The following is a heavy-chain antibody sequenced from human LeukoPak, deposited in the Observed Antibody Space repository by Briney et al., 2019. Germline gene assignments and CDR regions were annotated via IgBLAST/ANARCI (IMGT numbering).Heavy chain of an antibody. CDR1: GGSFRGSY. Sequence: SETLSLTCAVYGGSFRGSYWSWIRQPPGKGEEGIGEVHHSGSNNNNQSLKRRVTISVDKSKNQFSLKPSSVTAADTAVYYCARMREIAATGISAGDYWGQGTLVTVSS. CDR3: ARMREIAATGISAGDY. CDR2: VHHSGSN. J-gene: IGHJ4*02. V-gene: IGHV4-34*01. D-gene: IGHD6-13*01.